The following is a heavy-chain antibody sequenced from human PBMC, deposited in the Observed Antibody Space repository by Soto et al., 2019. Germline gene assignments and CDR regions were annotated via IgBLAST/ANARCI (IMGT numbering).Heavy chain of an antibody. D-gene: IGHD3-22*01. Sequence: GGSLRLSCAASGFTFSDYYMSWIRQAPGKGLEWVSYISSSGSTIYYADSVKGRFTISRDNAKNSLYLQMNSLRAEDTAVYYYARYYYDSSGYYSGHAFDIWGQGTMVTVSS. J-gene: IGHJ3*02. V-gene: IGHV3-11*01. CDR2: ISSSGSTI. CDR3: ARYYYDSSGYYSGHAFDI. CDR1: GFTFSDYY.